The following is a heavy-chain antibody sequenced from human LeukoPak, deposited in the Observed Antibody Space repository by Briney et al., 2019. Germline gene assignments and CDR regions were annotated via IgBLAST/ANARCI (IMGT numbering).Heavy chain of an antibody. CDR2: IYYSGST. Sequence: PSETLSLTCTVSGGSISSSSYYWGWIRQPPGKGLEWIGSIYYSGSTYYNPSLKSRVTISVDTSKNQFSLRLSSVTAADTAVYYCARPLTAHYGMDVWGQGTTVTVSS. J-gene: IGHJ6*02. CDR1: GGSISSSSYY. CDR3: ARPLTAHYGMDV. D-gene: IGHD3-16*01. V-gene: IGHV4-39*01.